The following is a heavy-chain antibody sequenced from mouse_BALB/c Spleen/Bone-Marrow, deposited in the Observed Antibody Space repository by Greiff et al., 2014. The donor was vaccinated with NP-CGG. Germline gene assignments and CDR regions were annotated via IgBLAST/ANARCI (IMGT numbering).Heavy chain of an antibody. D-gene: IGHD1-1*01. CDR3: ARMGDYSYYFDY. Sequence: QVQLKESGAELGRPGSSVKISCKASGYAFSSYWLNWVEQRPGQGLEWIGQIYPGDGDTNYNGKFKGKATLTADKSSSTAYIQLSSLTSEDSAVYFCARMGDYSYYFDYWGQGTTLTVSS. CDR1: GYAFSSYW. J-gene: IGHJ2*01. V-gene: IGHV1-80*01. CDR2: IYPGDGDT.